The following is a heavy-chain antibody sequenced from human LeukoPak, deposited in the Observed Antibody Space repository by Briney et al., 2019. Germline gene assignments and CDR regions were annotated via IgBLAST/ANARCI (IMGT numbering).Heavy chain of an antibody. CDR2: IYYRGST. Sequence: SETLSLTCTVSGGSISNYYWSWIRQPPGKGLEWIGYIYYRGSTNYNPSLKGRVTVSVDTSKNQFSLKLSSVTAADTAVYYCARELGGGYGSGWPQVDPWGQGTLVTVSS. J-gene: IGHJ5*02. V-gene: IGHV4-59*01. D-gene: IGHD6-19*01. CDR3: ARELGGGYGSGWPQVDP. CDR1: GGSISNYY.